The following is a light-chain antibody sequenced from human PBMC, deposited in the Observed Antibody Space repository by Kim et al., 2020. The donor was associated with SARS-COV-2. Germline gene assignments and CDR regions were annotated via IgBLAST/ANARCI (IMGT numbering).Light chain of an antibody. CDR3: CSYAGNYVI. Sequence: PGQSVTISCNGTSSDVGGYNYVSWYQKNPGKAPELMIYDVSERPSGVPDRFSGSKTGNTASLTVSELQAEDEADYYCCSYAGNYVIFGEGTQLTVL. CDR2: DVS. CDR1: SSDVGGYNY. J-gene: IGLJ2*01. V-gene: IGLV2-11*02.